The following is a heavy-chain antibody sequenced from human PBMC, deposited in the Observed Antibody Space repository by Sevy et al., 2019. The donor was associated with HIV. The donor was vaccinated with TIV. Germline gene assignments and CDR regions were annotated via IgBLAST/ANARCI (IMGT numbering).Heavy chain of an antibody. J-gene: IGHJ4*02. Sequence: GGSLRLSCAASGFNFSIYAMHWVRQAPGKGLEWVAVIPYDGNNKYYADSVKGRFTISRDNSNNIFYLQMNCLRGEDTAVYYCAREGYYDFWSGYPRNEFDYWGQGTLVTVSS. CDR2: IPYDGNNK. V-gene: IGHV3-30-3*01. D-gene: IGHD3-3*01. CDR3: AREGYYDFWSGYPRNEFDY. CDR1: GFNFSIYA.